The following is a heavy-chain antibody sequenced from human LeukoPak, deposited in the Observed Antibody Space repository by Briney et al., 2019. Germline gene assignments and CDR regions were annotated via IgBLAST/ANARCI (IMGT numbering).Heavy chain of an antibody. CDR3: AKGKYSCGGVPDY. J-gene: IGHJ4*02. Sequence: GGSLRLSCVASEFTFSSHAMNWVRQAPGKGLEWVSSISGGGESTYYADSVKGRFTVSRDNSKNTLYLQINSLRGEDTAVYYCAKGKYSCGGVPDYWGQGTLVTVSS. V-gene: IGHV3-23*01. CDR1: EFTFSSHA. CDR2: ISGGGEST. D-gene: IGHD6-19*01.